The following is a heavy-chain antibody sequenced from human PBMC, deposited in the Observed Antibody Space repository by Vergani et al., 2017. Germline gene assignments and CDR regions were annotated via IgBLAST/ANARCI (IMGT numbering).Heavy chain of an antibody. V-gene: IGHV4-34*01. CDR2: INHSGST. CDR3: ASGSYDHYFDY. J-gene: IGHJ4*02. D-gene: IGHD5-12*01. Sequence: QVQLQQWGAGLLKPSETLSLTCAVYGGSFSGYYWSWIRQPPGKGLELIWEINHSGSTNYNTSLKSRVTISVDTSKNQFSLKLSSVTAADTAVYYCASGSYDHYFDYWGQGTLVTVSS. CDR1: GGSFSGYY.